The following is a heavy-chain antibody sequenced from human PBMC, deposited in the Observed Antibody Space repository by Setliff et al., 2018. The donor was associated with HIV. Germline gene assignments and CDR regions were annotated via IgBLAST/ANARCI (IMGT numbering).Heavy chain of an antibody. CDR3: RWGPAAIWDAFDI. D-gene: IGHD2-2*01. CDR1: GGTFSSYA. V-gene: IGHV1-69*05. CDR2: IIPIFGTA. Sequence: RASVKVSCKASGGTFSSYAISWVRQAPGQGLEWMGGIIPIFGTANYAQKFQGRVTITTDESTSTAYMELSSLRSEDTAVYYCRWGPAAIWDAFDIWGQGTMVTV. J-gene: IGHJ3*02.